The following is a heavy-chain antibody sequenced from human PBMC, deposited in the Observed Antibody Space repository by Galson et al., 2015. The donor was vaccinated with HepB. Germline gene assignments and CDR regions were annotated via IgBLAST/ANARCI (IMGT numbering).Heavy chain of an antibody. D-gene: IGHD3-22*01. V-gene: IGHV4-39*01. CDR1: GGSISSSSYY. Sequence: LSLTCTVSGGSISSSSYYWGWIRQPPGKGLEWIGSIYYSGSTYYNPSLKSRVTISVDTSKNQFSLKLSSVTAADTAVYYCARGLPYYYDSSGYYSFDYWGQGTLVTVSS. CDR3: ARGLPYYYDSSGYYSFDY. CDR2: IYYSGST. J-gene: IGHJ4*02.